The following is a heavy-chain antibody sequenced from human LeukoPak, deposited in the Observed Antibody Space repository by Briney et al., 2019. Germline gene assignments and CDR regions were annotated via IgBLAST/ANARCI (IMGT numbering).Heavy chain of an antibody. D-gene: IGHD3-10*01. Sequence: PGGSLRLSCAASRFTFSSYGMHWVRQAPGKGLEWVAVISYDGSNKYYADSVKGRFTISRDNSKNTLYLQMNSLRAEDTAVYYCAKVELDYGSGSQIDYWGQGTLVTVSS. J-gene: IGHJ4*02. CDR1: RFTFSSYG. CDR2: ISYDGSNK. V-gene: IGHV3-30*18. CDR3: AKVELDYGSGSQIDY.